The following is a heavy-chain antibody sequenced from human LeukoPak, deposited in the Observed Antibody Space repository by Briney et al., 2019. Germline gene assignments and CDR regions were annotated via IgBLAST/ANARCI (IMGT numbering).Heavy chain of an antibody. Sequence: EWVSAITGGGGSTYYADSVKGRFTISRDNSKNTLYLQMNSLRAEDAAVYYCTTDTFGARDSWGQGTLVTVSS. J-gene: IGHJ4*02. D-gene: IGHD3-10*01. CDR3: TTDTFGARDS. CDR2: ITGGGGST. V-gene: IGHV3-23*01.